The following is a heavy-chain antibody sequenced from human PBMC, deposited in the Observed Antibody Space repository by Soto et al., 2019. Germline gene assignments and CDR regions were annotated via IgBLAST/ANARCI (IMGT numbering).Heavy chain of an antibody. V-gene: IGHV3-72*01. J-gene: IGHJ4*02. Sequence: GGSLRLSCAASGFTFSSYGMHWVRQAPGKGLAWVGRARNKANSYTIEYAASVKGRFTISRDDSKNSLYLQMNSLKIEDTAVYYCVKLGYFASGVWSHFDHWGQGTLVTVSS. D-gene: IGHD2-8*01. CDR2: ARNKANSYTI. CDR1: GFTFSSYG. CDR3: VKLGYFASGVWSHFDH.